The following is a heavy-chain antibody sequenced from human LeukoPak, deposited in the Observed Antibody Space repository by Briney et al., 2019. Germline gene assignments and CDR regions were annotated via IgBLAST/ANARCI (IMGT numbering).Heavy chain of an antibody. CDR1: GGSISGGSW. CDR2: IYHSGTT. V-gene: IGHV4-4*02. CDR3: ARLPVTTWLGWLDP. D-gene: IGHD4-17*01. Sequence: SGTLSLTCAVSGGSISGGSWWTWVRQPPGKGLEWIGEIYHSGTTNYSPSLKSRVIISVDKSKNQFSLKLNSVTAADTAVYFCARLPVTTWLGWLDPWGQGTLVIVSS. J-gene: IGHJ5*02.